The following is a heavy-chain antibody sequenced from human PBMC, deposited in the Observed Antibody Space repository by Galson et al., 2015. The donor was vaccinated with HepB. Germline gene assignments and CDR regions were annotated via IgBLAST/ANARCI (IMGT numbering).Heavy chain of an antibody. CDR3: AKVGQQLVRGLYYYYGMDV. J-gene: IGHJ6*02. CDR2: ISSSGANT. V-gene: IGHV3-23*01. D-gene: IGHD6-13*01. Sequence: SLRLSCAASGFSFSSYAMSWVRQAPGKGLEWVSAISSSGANTYYADSVKGRFAISRDNSKHTPYLQMNRLRAEDTGVYYCAKVGQQLVRGLYYYYGMDVWGQGTTVTVSS. CDR1: GFSFSSYA.